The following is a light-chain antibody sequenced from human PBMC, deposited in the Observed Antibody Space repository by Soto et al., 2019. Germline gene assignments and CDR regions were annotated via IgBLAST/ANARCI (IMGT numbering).Light chain of an antibody. CDR2: GAS. CDR3: QQDYKLWT. J-gene: IGKJ1*01. CDR1: QSVSNSY. V-gene: IGKV3D-7*01. Sequence: PCERVTLSCRASQSVSNSYLTWYQQKPGQAPRLLIYGASTRATSIPARFSGSGSGTDFTLTISSLQPEDFAVYYCQQDYKLWTFGQGTKVDIK.